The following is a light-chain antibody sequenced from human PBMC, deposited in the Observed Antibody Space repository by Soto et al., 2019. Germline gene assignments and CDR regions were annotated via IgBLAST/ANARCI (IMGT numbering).Light chain of an antibody. V-gene: IGKV1-5*03. CDR3: QHWNDYSWT. CDR1: QSISIW. CDR2: KTS. Sequence: DIHMTQSPSTLSASVGDRVTITCRASQSISIWLAWYQQKPGKAPNLLIYKTSSLETGVPSRFIGSGSGTEFTLTISSLQPDDFVTYYCQHWNDYSWTFGQGTKVVVK. J-gene: IGKJ1*01.